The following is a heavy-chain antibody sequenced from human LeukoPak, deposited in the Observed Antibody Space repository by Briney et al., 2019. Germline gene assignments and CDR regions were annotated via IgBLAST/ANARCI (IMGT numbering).Heavy chain of an antibody. D-gene: IGHD6-13*01. CDR3: ARSRYSSSEFDY. Sequence: QPGGSLRLSCAASGFTFSSYWMHWVRQAPGKGLVWVSRINGDGSSTSYADSVEGRFTISRDNAKNTLYLQMNSLRAEDTAMYYCARSRYSSSEFDYWGQGTLVTVSS. J-gene: IGHJ4*02. V-gene: IGHV3-74*01. CDR1: GFTFSSYW. CDR2: INGDGSST.